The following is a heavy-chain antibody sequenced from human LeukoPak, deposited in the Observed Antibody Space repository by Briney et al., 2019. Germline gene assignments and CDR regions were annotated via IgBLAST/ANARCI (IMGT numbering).Heavy chain of an antibody. CDR1: GFTFSNHG. CDR3: ASTRGSRWFGPMDY. CDR2: IWNDGNND. V-gene: IGHV3-33*08. Sequence: PGGSLRLSCAPSGFTFSNHGMHWVRQAPGKGLEWVAVIWNDGNNDYHADSVKGRFTISRDNSKNTLFLQMNSLTAEDSVIYYCASTRGSRWFGPMDYWGLGTLVTVSS. J-gene: IGHJ4*02. D-gene: IGHD3-10*01.